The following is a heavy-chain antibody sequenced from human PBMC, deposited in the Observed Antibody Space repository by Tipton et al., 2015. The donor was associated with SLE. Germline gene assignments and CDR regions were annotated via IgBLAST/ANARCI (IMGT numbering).Heavy chain of an antibody. J-gene: IGHJ4*02. CDR2: INHSGST. V-gene: IGHV4-34*01. Sequence: TLSLTCSVSGGSISSNYWSWIRQPPGKGLEWIGEINHSGSTNYNSSLKSRVTISVDTSKNQFSLRLSSVTAADTAVYYCAKNPAAAPDDYWGPGTLVTVSS. D-gene: IGHD2-2*01. CDR3: AKNPAAAPDDY. CDR1: GGSISSNY.